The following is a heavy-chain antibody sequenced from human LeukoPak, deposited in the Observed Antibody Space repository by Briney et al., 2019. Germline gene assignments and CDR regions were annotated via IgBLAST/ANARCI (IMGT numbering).Heavy chain of an antibody. J-gene: IGHJ5*02. CDR3: ARQEWLVLREDWFDP. D-gene: IGHD6-19*01. Sequence: SETLSLTCTVSGGSISSSSYYWGWIRQPPGKGLEWIGTIYYSGDTYYNPSLKSRVNISVHTSKNQFSLKLRFVTAADTAVYFCARQEWLVLREDWFDPWGQGTLVTVSS. V-gene: IGHV4-39*01. CDR2: IYYSGDT. CDR1: GGSISSSSYY.